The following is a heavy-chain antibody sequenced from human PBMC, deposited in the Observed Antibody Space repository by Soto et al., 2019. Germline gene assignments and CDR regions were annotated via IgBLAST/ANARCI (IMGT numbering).Heavy chain of an antibody. Sequence: SETLSLTCAVSGGSISSGGYSCNWIRQPPGKGLEWIGYIYNSGSTYYNPSLKSRVPLLVYRSKTHFPLKLISVPAADTAVYYCARGMTTVTTFDYWGQGTLVTVSS. CDR2: IYNSGST. D-gene: IGHD4-17*01. J-gene: IGHJ4*02. CDR1: GGSISSGGYS. CDR3: ARGMTTVTTFDY. V-gene: IGHV4-30-2*01.